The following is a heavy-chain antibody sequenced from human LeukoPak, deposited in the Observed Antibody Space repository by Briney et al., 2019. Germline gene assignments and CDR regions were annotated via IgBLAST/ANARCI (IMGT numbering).Heavy chain of an antibody. CDR1: GLTVSSNY. CDR2: IYSGGST. D-gene: IGHD3-10*01. Sequence: PGGSLRLSCAASGLTVSSNYMIWVRQAPGKGLEWVSVIYSGGSTYYADSVKGRFTISRDNSKTTLYLQMNSLRVEDTAVYYCARSITMVRGVNNWFDPWGQGTLVTVSS. CDR3: ARSITMVRGVNNWFDP. J-gene: IGHJ5*02. V-gene: IGHV3-53*01.